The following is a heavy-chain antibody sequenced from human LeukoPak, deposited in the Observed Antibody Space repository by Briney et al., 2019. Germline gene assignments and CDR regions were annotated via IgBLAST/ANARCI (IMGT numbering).Heavy chain of an antibody. Sequence: GGSLRLSCTASGFTLTTFGVHWVRQAPGKGLEWVAVISDDGSNRYYADSVKGRFTISRDNSKNTLYLQMNSLRAEDTAMYYCAKDADTATIIYWYFDLWGRGTLVTVSS. CDR2: ISDDGSNR. J-gene: IGHJ2*01. D-gene: IGHD5-18*01. CDR1: GFTLTTFG. V-gene: IGHV3-30*18. CDR3: AKDADTATIIYWYFDL.